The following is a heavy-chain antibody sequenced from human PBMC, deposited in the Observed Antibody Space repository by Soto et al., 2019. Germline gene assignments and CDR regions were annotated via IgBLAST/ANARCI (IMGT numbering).Heavy chain of an antibody. CDR3: VKGIEVARQELDY. D-gene: IGHD2-15*01. CDR1: GFSFSNCG. J-gene: IGHJ4*02. CDR2: ISSDGSDK. V-gene: IGHV3-30*18. Sequence: QVQLVESGGGVVQPGRSLRLSCAASGFSFSNCGMHWVRQAPGKGLEWVAAISSDGSDKYYSESVKGRFTISRDNSKNTLFVQMNCLRVEDTAVYYCVKGIEVARQELDYWGQGTLVTVSS.